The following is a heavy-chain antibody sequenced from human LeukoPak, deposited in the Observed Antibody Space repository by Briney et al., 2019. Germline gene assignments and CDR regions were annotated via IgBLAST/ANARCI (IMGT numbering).Heavy chain of an antibody. J-gene: IGHJ4*02. CDR3: ARGIVGATSPFDY. CDR1: GGSISSYY. CDR2: IYYSGST. V-gene: IGHV4-59*08. D-gene: IGHD1-26*01. Sequence: IPSETLSLTCTVSGGSISSYYWSWIRQPPGKGLEWIGYIYYSGSTNYNPSLKSRVTISVDTSKNQFSLKLSSVTAADTAVYYCARGIVGATSPFDYWGQGTLVTVSS.